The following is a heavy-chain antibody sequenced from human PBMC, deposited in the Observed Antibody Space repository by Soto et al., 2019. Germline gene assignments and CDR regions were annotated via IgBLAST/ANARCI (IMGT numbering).Heavy chain of an antibody. CDR1: GFSFSDHF. J-gene: IGHJ6*02. D-gene: IGHD3-22*01. Sequence: ASVKVSCKASGFSFSDHFMHWVRQAPGQGLEWMGWISAYNGNTNYAQKLQGRVTMTTDTSTSTAYMELRSLRSDDTAVYYCARDKRYYYDSSGYYNFYYYYGMDVWGQGTTVTVSS. CDR3: ARDKRYYYDSSGYYNFYYYYGMDV. CDR2: ISAYNGNT. V-gene: IGHV1-18*04.